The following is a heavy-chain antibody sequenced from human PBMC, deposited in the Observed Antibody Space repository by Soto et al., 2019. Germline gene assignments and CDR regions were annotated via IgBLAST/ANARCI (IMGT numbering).Heavy chain of an antibody. Sequence: GASVKVSCKASGYTFTGCYMHWVRQAPGQGLEWMGWINPNSGGTNYAQKFQGWVTMTRDTSISTAYMELSRLRSDDTAVYYCARDYYDSSGYYRFDYWGQGTLVTVSS. CDR1: GYTFTGCY. J-gene: IGHJ4*02. V-gene: IGHV1-2*04. CDR3: ARDYYDSSGYYRFDY. CDR2: INPNSGGT. D-gene: IGHD3-22*01.